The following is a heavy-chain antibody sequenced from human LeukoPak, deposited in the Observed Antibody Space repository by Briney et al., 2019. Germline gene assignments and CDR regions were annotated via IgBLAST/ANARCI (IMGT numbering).Heavy chain of an antibody. Sequence: SVKVSCKASGFTFTSSAVQWVRQARGQRLEWIGWIVVGSGNTNYAQKFQERVTITRDMSTSTAYMELSSLRYEDTAVYYCAAGNYYGSAYYGMDVWGQGTTVTVSS. D-gene: IGHD3-10*01. J-gene: IGHJ6*02. V-gene: IGHV1-58*01. CDR1: GFTFTSSA. CDR3: AAGNYYGSAYYGMDV. CDR2: IVVGSGNT.